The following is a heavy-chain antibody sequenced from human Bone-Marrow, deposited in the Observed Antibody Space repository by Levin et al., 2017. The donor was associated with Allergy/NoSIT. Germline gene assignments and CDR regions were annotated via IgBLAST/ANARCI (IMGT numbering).Heavy chain of an antibody. J-gene: IGHJ4*02. CDR3: ARVRGDGDYIFDY. CDR2: IWNDGSNK. Sequence: GESLKISCAASGFTFSNYGMHWVRQAPGKGLEWGAVIWNDGSNKYYADSVKGRFTIPRDNSKNTLYLQMNSLTAEDTAVYYGARVRGDGDYIFDYWGQGTLVTVSS. V-gene: IGHV3-33*01. D-gene: IGHD4-17*01. CDR1: GFTFSNYG.